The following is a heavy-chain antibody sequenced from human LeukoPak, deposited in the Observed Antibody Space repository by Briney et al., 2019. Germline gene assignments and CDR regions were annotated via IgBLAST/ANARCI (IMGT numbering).Heavy chain of an antibody. CDR2: ICYSRST. CDR3: ARHPGRYCSSTSCYRHYYYYYMYV. V-gene: IGHV4-39*01. D-gene: IGHD2-2*01. CDR1: GVSFSSSSYY. Sequence: SETLSLTCTVSGVSFSSSSYYWGWLRPRQGQGLECDGSICYSRSTSYNPSLKSRVTISVDTSKNQFSLKLSSGTAADTAVYYCARHPGRYCSSTSCYRHYYYYYMYVWGKGTTVTVSS. J-gene: IGHJ6*03.